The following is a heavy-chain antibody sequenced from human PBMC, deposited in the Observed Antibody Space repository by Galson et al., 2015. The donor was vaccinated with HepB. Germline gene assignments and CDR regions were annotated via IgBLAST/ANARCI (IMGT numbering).Heavy chain of an antibody. Sequence: SVKVSCKASGYTFTSYAMHWVRQAPGQRLEWMGWINAGNGNTKYSQKFQGRVTITRDTSASTAYMELSSLRSEDTAVYYCASSTLRIVGATAWFDPWGQGTLVTVSS. V-gene: IGHV1-3*01. CDR2: INAGNGNT. J-gene: IGHJ5*02. CDR1: GYTFTSYA. D-gene: IGHD1-26*01. CDR3: ASSTLRIVGATAWFDP.